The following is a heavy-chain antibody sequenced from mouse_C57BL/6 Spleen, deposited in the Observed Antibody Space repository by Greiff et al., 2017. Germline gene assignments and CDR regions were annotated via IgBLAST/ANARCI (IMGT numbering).Heavy chain of an antibody. J-gene: IGHJ4*01. V-gene: IGHV1-81*01. CDR2: IYPRSGNT. CDR1: GYTFTSYG. D-gene: IGHD2-4*01. Sequence: QVHVKQSGAELARPGASVKLSCKASGYTFTSYGISWVKQRTGQGLEWIGEIYPRSGNTYYNEKFKGKATLTADKSSSTAYMELRSLTSEDSAVYFCAGITTSYYAMDYWGQGTSVTVSS. CDR3: AGITTSYYAMDY.